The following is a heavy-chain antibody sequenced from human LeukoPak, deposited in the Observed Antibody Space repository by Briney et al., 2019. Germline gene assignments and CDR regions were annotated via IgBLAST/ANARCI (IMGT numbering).Heavy chain of an antibody. Sequence: GASVKVSCKASGYTFTSYGISWVRQAPGQGLEWMGWISAYNGNTNYAQKLQGRVTMTTDTSTSTAYMELRSLRSDDTAVYYCAREGCRLLWFGETRTYYYGMDVWGQGTTVTVSS. CDR2: ISAYNGNT. J-gene: IGHJ6*02. D-gene: IGHD3-10*01. CDR3: AREGCRLLWFGETRTYYYGMDV. V-gene: IGHV1-18*01. CDR1: GYTFTSYG.